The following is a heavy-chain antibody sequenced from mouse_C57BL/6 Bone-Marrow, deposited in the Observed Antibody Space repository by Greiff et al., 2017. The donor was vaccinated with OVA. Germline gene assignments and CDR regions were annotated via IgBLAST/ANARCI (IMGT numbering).Heavy chain of an antibody. J-gene: IGHJ3*01. V-gene: IGHV1-54*01. D-gene: IGHD2-3*01. CDR1: GYAFTNYL. CDR3: ARREGYYIAY. CDR2: INPGSGGT. Sequence: QVQLQQSGAELVRPGTSVKVSCKASGYAFTNYLIEWVKQRPGQGLEWIGVINPGSGGTNYNEKFKGKATLTADKSSSTAYMQLSSLTSEDSAVYFCARREGYYIAYWGQGTLVTVSA.